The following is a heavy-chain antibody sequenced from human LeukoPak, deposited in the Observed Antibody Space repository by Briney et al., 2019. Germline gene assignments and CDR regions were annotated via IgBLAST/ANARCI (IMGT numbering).Heavy chain of an antibody. CDR2: IWYDGSNK. D-gene: IGHD3-10*01. J-gene: IGHJ4*02. Sequence: GGSLRLSCAASGFTFSSYGMHWVRQAPGKGLEWVAVIWYDGSNKYYADSVKGRFTISRDNSKNTLYLQMNSLRAEDTAVYYCARGPDIWFGELSPFDYWGQGTLVTVSS. CDR3: ARGPDIWFGELSPFDY. CDR1: GFTFSSYG. V-gene: IGHV3-33*01.